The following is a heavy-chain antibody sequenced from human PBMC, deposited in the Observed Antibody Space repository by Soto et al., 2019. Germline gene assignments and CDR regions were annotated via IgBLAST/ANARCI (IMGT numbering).Heavy chain of an antibody. CDR3: ARENYYFDY. D-gene: IGHD3-10*01. Sequence: PGGSLRLSCSASGFTFSIYAMHWVRQAPGKGLEYVSSISTNGGSTDYADSVKGRFTISRDNSKNTVYLQMSSLRVEDTAVYYCARENYYFDYWGQGTLVTVSS. J-gene: IGHJ4*02. CDR1: GFTFSIYA. V-gene: IGHV3-64D*06. CDR2: ISTNGGST.